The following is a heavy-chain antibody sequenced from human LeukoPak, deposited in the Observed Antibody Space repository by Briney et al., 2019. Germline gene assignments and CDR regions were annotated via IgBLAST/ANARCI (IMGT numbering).Heavy chain of an antibody. Sequence: PGGSLRLSCTASGFSVRTNYMFWVRQAPGKGLECVSVMYSDGSAYYADSVKGRFTLSRDNSMNTLFLQMNSLRADDTAMYYCAGALHYNYFETRYFGYWGQGTPVTVSS. CDR3: AGALHYNYFETRYFGY. CDR1: GFSVRTNY. D-gene: IGHD3-22*01. V-gene: IGHV3-53*01. CDR2: MYSDGSA. J-gene: IGHJ4*02.